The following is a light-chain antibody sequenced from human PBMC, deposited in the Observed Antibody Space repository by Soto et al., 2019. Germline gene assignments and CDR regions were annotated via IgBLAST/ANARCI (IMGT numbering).Light chain of an antibody. CDR1: SSDVGSYNY. CDR3: ISYTSSTARV. Sequence: QSALTQPASVSGSPGQSITISCTGTSSDVGSYNYVSWYQQHPGKAPKLIIYEVSNRPSGVSNRFSGSKSGNTASLTISGLQADDEADYYCISYTSSTARVFGGGTQLTVL. V-gene: IGLV2-14*01. CDR2: EVS. J-gene: IGLJ3*02.